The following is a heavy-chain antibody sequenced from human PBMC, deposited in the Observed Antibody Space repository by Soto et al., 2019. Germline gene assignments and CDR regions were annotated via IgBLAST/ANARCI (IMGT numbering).Heavy chain of an antibody. CDR3: ARNYDILTGYQNAFDI. CDR1: GYTFTSYD. V-gene: IGHV1-8*01. D-gene: IGHD3-9*01. J-gene: IGHJ3*02. Sequence: ASVKVSCKASGYTFTSYDINWVRQATGQGLEWMGWMNPNSGNTGYAQKFQGRVTMTRNTSISTAYMELSSLRSEDTAVYYCARNYDILTGYQNAFDIWGQGTVVTVSS. CDR2: MNPNSGNT.